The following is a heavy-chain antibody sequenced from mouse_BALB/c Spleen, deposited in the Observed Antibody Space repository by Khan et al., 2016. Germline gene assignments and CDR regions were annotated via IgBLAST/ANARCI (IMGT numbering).Heavy chain of an antibody. Sequence: VQLKQSGPELVKPGASVKISCKASGYSFTGYFINWVMQSHGKSLEWIGRINPYNGDTFYNQKFKGKATLTVDKSSRQAHMELRSLASEDSAVYYCAIGFYDYDGFAYWGQGTLVTVSA. CDR2: INPYNGDT. CDR1: GYSFTGYF. CDR3: AIGFYDYDGFAY. J-gene: IGHJ3*01. V-gene: IGHV1-20*02. D-gene: IGHD2-4*01.